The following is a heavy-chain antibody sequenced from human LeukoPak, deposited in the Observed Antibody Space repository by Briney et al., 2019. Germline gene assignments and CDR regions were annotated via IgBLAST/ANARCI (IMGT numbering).Heavy chain of an antibody. CDR1: GGSISSYY. Sequence: SETLSLTCTVSGGSISSYYWSWIRQPPGKGLEWIGYIYYGGSTNYNPSLKSRVTISVDTSKNQFSLKLSSVTAADTAVYYRARETTRLLDPWGQGTLVTVSS. V-gene: IGHV4-59*01. J-gene: IGHJ5*02. CDR3: ARETTRLLDP. CDR2: IYYGGST. D-gene: IGHD2-15*01.